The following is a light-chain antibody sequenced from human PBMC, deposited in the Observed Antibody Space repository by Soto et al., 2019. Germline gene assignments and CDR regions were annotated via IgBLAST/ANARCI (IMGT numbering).Light chain of an antibody. CDR2: AAS. J-gene: IGKJ1*01. CDR1: QGIGND. CDR3: LQHSGYPWT. Sequence: DLQMTQSPSSLSASVGDRVAITCRASQGIGNDLGWYQQKPGKAPKRLIYAASSLESGVPSRFSGSKSGTEFTLTLSSLQPEDFATYYCLQHSGYPWTFGQGTKVEIK. V-gene: IGKV1-17*01.